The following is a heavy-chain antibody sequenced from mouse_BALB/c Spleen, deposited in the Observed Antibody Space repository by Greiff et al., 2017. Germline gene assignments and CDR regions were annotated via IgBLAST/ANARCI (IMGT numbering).Heavy chain of an antibody. V-gene: IGHV1-37*01. J-gene: IGHJ1*01. CDR1: GYSFTGYF. Sequence: EVQLQESGPELVKPGASVKISCKASGYSFTGYFMNWVKQSHGKSLEWIGRINPYNGDTFYNQKFKGKATLTVDKSSSTAHMELLSLTSEDSAVYYCGRSAVYYGYDGWYFDVWGAGTTVTVSS. CDR3: GRSAVYYGYDGWYFDV. CDR2: INPYNGDT. D-gene: IGHD2-2*01.